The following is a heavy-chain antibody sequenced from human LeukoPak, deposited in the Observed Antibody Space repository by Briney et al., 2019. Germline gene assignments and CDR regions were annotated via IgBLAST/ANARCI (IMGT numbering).Heavy chain of an antibody. Sequence: GRSLRLSCAGSGFSLSDYSMHWVRQAPGEGLEWVAFASYDGASEDYADSVKGRFSVSRDDSRDTLYLRMNRLRSEDTAVYYCARVVESHYYDYVWGSYRSGPFDYWGQGTLVTVSS. D-gene: IGHD3-16*02. CDR3: ARVVESHYYDYVWGSYRSGPFDY. CDR1: GFSLSDYS. V-gene: IGHV3-30-3*01. J-gene: IGHJ4*02. CDR2: ASYDGASE.